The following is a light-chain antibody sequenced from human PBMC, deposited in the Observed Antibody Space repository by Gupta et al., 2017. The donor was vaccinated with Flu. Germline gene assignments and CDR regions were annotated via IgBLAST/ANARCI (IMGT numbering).Light chain of an antibody. CDR2: DAS. J-gene: IGKJ2*01. Sequence: PGDRAILSCRASQSVNIYLAWYQQKPGQPPRLLMFDASKRAAGIPDRLSGSGSGTDFTLTISTLEPEDFAVYYCQQRSGLPMYTFGQGTKL. CDR3: QQRSGLPMYT. CDR1: QSVNIY. V-gene: IGKV3-11*01.